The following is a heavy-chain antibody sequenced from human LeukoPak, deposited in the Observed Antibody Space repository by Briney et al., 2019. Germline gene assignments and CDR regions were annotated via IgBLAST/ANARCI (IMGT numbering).Heavy chain of an antibody. V-gene: IGHV3-30*04. CDR1: GFTFSSYA. CDR3: ARVMKWELIDY. J-gene: IGHJ4*02. CDR2: ISYDGSNK. Sequence: HAGGSLRLSCAASGFTFSSYAMHWVRQAPGKGLEWVAVISYDGSNKYYADSVKGRFTISRDNSKNTLYLQMNSLRAEDTAVYYCARVMKWELIDYWGRGTLVTVSS. D-gene: IGHD1-26*01.